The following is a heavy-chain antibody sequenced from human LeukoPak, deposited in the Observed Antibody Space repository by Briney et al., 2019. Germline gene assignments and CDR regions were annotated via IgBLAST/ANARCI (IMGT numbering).Heavy chain of an antibody. CDR1: GYTFTTYG. Sequence: ASVKVSCKASGYTFTTYGVTWVRQAPGQGLEWMGWINTYTGNTNYAQNLQGRVTMTTDTSTSTAYMELRSLRSDDTAVYYCATGVGSSGYSFDYWGQGTLVTVSS. CDR2: INTYTGNT. J-gene: IGHJ4*02. CDR3: ATGVGSSGYSFDY. V-gene: IGHV1-18*01. D-gene: IGHD3-22*01.